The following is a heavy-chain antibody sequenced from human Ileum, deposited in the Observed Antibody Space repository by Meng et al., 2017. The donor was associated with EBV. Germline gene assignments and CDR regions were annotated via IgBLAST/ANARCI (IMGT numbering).Heavy chain of an antibody. Sequence: QVPLQESGQGLGKPSGTLSLTCIVSDLYITNNYWWSWVRQPPGKGLEWIGEIYYSGNTYYNPSLKSRVTISVDKSNNQFSLRLSSVTAADTAVYYCARGGSGYYYGSGFDYWGQGTLVTVSS. V-gene: IGHV4-4*02. J-gene: IGHJ4*02. CDR3: ARGGSGYYYGSGFDY. D-gene: IGHD3-10*01. CDR1: DLYITNNYW. CDR2: IYYSGNT.